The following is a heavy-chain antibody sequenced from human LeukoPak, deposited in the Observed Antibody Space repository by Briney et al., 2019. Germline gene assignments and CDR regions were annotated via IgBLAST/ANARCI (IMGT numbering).Heavy chain of an antibody. V-gene: IGHV3-48*03. CDR2: ISSSGSTI. CDR1: GFTFSSYE. CDR3: ARDSSRWLQLIQYYYYGMDV. Sequence: GGSLRLSCAASGFTFSSYEMNWVRQAPGKGLEWVSYISSSGSTIYYADSVKGRFTISRDNAKNSLYLQMNSLRAEDTAVYYCARDSSRWLQLIQYYYYGMDVWGQGTTVTVSS. D-gene: IGHD5-24*01. J-gene: IGHJ6*02.